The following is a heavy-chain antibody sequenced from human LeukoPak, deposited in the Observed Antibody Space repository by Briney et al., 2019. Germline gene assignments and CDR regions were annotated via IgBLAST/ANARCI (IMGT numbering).Heavy chain of an antibody. Sequence: GGSLRLSCVASGFTFSGYAMSWVRQAPGKGLEWVSTISGSGGSTYYADSVKGRFTISRDTSKNAVYLQMNSLRAEDTAVYYCAKAGGQGSGSYWWSFDYWGQGTLVTVSS. CDR1: GFTFSGYA. CDR2: ISGSGGST. CDR3: AKAGGQGSGSYWWSFDY. J-gene: IGHJ4*02. D-gene: IGHD3-10*01. V-gene: IGHV3-23*01.